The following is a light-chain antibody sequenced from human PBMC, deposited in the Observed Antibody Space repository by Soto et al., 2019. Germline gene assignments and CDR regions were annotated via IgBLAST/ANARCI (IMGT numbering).Light chain of an antibody. V-gene: IGKV1-8*01. CDR2: AAS. Sequence: IQMTQSPSSLSASVGDRVTITCRASQGISSYLAWYQQKPGKAPKLLIYAASTLQSGVPSRFSGSGSGTDFTLTISCLQSEDFATYHCQQYYSYPRTFGQGTKVEIK. CDR1: QGISSY. CDR3: QQYYSYPRT. J-gene: IGKJ1*01.